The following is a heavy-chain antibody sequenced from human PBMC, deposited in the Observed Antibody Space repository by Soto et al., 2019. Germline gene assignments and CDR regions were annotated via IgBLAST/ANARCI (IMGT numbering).Heavy chain of an antibody. CDR2: IWYDGSNK. D-gene: IGHD1-26*01. CDR1: GFTFSSYG. CDR3: ARWASYRIDY. V-gene: IGHV3-33*01. Sequence: QVQLVESGGGVVQPGRSLRLSCAASGFTFSSYGMHWVRQAPGKALEWVAVIWYDGSNKYYADSVNGRFTISRDNCKNALYLQMTSLRPEYTDVSYCARWASYRIDYWGQGTLVTVSS. J-gene: IGHJ4*02.